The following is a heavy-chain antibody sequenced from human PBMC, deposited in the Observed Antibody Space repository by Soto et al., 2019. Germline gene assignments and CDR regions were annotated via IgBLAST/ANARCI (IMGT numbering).Heavy chain of an antibody. J-gene: IGHJ4*02. V-gene: IGHV1-18*01. CDR2: ISTYNGNT. CDR1: GYTFTKYG. D-gene: IGHD3-3*02. CDR3: ARIGLAPAGLVFDY. Sequence: QAQLVQAGAEVKKPGASVRVSCKTSGYTFTKYGINWVRQAPGQCLEWMGWISTYNGNTNYAQKFQGRVTMTTDTPTRTVYLELRRLRVVVTAVFYCARIGLAPAGLVFDYWGPGTLVTVSS.